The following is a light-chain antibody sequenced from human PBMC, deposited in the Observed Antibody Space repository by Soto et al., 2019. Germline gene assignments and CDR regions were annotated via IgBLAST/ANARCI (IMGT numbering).Light chain of an antibody. CDR2: ASS. J-gene: IGKJ1*01. CDR1: HNIRNS. V-gene: IGKV1-39*01. Sequence: DIQMTQSPSSLSASVGDRVTITCRASHNIRNSLNWYQQKPGKAPKFLIYASSSLQSGVPSRFSGSGSGTDFTLTISRLEPEDFAVYYCQQYGSSGTFGQGAKVDI. CDR3: QQYGSSGT.